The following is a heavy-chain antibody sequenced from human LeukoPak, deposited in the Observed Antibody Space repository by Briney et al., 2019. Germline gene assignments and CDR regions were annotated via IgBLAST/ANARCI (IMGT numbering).Heavy chain of an antibody. V-gene: IGHV1-69*05. CDR3: ARSYGTYYYYYMDV. D-gene: IGHD1-1*01. Sequence: GASVKVSCKASGGTFSSYAISWVRQAPGQGLEWMGGIIPIFGTANYGQKFQGRVTIITDESTSTAYMELSSLRSEDTAVYYCARSYGTYYYYYMDVWGKGTTVTVSS. CDR2: IIPIFGTA. CDR1: GGTFSSYA. J-gene: IGHJ6*03.